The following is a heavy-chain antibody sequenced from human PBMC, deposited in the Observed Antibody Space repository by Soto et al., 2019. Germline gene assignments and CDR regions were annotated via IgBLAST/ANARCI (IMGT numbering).Heavy chain of an antibody. V-gene: IGHV4-59*08. J-gene: IGHJ4*02. D-gene: IGHD3-10*01. CDR1: GGSISSYY. CDR3: ARHNYGSGSTYFDY. CDR2: TYYSGST. Sequence: TSETLSLTCTVSGGSISSYYWSWIRQPPGKGLEWIGYTYYSGSTNYNPSLKSRVTISVDTSKNQFSLKLNSMTAADTAVYYCARHNYGSGSTYFDYWGQGTLVTVS.